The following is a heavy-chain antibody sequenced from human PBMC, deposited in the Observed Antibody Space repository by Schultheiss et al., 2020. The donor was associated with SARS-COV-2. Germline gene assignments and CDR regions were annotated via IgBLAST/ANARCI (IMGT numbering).Heavy chain of an antibody. CDR3: ARGDGLGFDY. D-gene: IGHD3/OR15-3a*01. J-gene: IGHJ4*02. Sequence: SETLSLTCTVSGGSISSGSYYWSWIRQPAGKGLEWIGEINHSGSTNYNPSLKSRVTISVDTSKNQFSLKLSSVTAADTAVYYCARGDGLGFDYWGQGTLVTVSS. CDR2: INHSGST. V-gene: IGHV4-61*10. CDR1: GGSISSGSYY.